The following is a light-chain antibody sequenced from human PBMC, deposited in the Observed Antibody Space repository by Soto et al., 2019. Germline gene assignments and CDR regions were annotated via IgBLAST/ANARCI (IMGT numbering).Light chain of an antibody. Sequence: QSALTQPPSASGSPGQSVTISCTGTSSDIGGYNYVSWYQQHPGKAPKLMIYELSKRPSGVSYRFSGSKSGNTASLTISGLQAADEADYFCSSFTSSMTNVFGSGTKVTVL. CDR3: SSFTSSMTNV. J-gene: IGLJ1*01. CDR2: ELS. CDR1: SSDIGGYNY. V-gene: IGLV2-14*01.